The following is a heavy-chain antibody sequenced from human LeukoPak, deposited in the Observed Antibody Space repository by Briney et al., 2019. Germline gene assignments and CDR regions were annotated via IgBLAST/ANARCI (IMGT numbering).Heavy chain of an antibody. CDR2: IYSGGST. Sequence: GGSQRLSCAASGFTVSSNYMSWFRQPPGKGLEWVSVIYSGGSTYYTDSVKGRFTISRDNSKNTLYLQMNSLRAEDTAVYYCARGSDYYYYGMDVWGQGTTVTVSS. V-gene: IGHV3-66*01. CDR1: GFTVSSNY. D-gene: IGHD1-26*01. CDR3: ARGSDYYYYGMDV. J-gene: IGHJ6*02.